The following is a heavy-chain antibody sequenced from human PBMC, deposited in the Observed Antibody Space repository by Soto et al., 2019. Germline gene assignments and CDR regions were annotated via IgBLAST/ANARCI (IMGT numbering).Heavy chain of an antibody. J-gene: IGHJ4*02. CDR3: ARHGDYVFDY. CDR2: IKKGVSTQ. CDR1: GFTFSDYW. V-gene: IGHV3-7*02. Sequence: EVQLVESGGGLVQPGGSLRLSCAGSGFTFSDYWMGWIRQAPGKGLEWVANIKKGVSTQYYVDSVRGRFTISRDNAKNSVYLHMNSLRVEDTAVYYCARHGDYVFDYWGQGTLVTASS. D-gene: IGHD4-17*01.